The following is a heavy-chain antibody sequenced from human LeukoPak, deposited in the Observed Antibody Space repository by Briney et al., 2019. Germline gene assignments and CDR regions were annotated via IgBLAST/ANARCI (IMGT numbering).Heavy chain of an antibody. CDR1: GGSISSYY. CDR2: IYYSGST. CDR3: ARDKRGDGYGDFDY. D-gene: IGHD5-24*01. J-gene: IGHJ4*02. Sequence: SETLSLTCTVSGGSISSYYWSWIRQPPGKGLEWIGYIYYSGSTNYNPSLKSRVTISVDTSKNQFSLKLSSVTAADTAVYFCARDKRGDGYGDFDYWGQGTLVTVSS. V-gene: IGHV4-59*01.